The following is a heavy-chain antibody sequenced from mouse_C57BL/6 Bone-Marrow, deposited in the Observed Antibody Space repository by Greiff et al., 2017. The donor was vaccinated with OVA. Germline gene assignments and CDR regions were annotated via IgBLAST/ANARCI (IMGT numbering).Heavy chain of an antibody. D-gene: IGHD2-2*01. CDR2: ISSGSSTI. CDR1: GFTFSDYG. Sequence: EVQLVESGGGLVKPGGSLKLSCAASGFTFSDYGMHWVRQAPEKGLEWVAYISSGSSTIYYADTVKGRFTISRDNAKNTLFLQVTRLSSEETAVYYFASRLLWLRAYYYAMDYWGQGTSVTVSS. J-gene: IGHJ4*01. CDR3: ASRLLWLRAYYYAMDY. V-gene: IGHV5-17*01.